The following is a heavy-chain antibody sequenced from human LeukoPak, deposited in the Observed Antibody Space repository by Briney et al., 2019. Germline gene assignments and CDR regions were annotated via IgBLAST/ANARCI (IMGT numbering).Heavy chain of an antibody. CDR1: GFTFSSYA. CDR2: ISHSGGTT. D-gene: IGHD2-15*01. CDR3: AKANVKYCSGGSCFDAFDI. V-gene: IGHV3-23*01. Sequence: GGSLRLSCAASGFTFSSYAMSGVRQAPGKGPEWVSAISHSGGTTYYADSVKGRFTITRDNSKNTLYLQMNSLRAEDTAVYYCAKANVKYCSGGSCFDAFDIWGQGTMVTVSS. J-gene: IGHJ3*02.